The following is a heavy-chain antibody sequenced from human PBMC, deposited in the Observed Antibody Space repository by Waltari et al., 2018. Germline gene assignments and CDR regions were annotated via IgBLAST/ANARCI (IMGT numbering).Heavy chain of an antibody. J-gene: IGHJ4*02. Sequence: QLQLQESGSGLVKPSQTLSLTCAVSGGPISSGGYSWRWIRPPPGTGLEWIGYIYHSGSTYYNPSLKSRVTISVDRSKNQFSLKLSSVTAADTAVYYCARVRVTIFGVVTVEGYFDYWGQGTLVTVSS. CDR1: GGPISSGGYS. CDR2: IYHSGST. D-gene: IGHD3-3*01. V-gene: IGHV4-30-2*01. CDR3: ARVRVTIFGVVTVEGYFDY.